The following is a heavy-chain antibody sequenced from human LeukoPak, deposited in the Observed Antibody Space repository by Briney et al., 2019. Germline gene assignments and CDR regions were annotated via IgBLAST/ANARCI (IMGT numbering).Heavy chain of an antibody. CDR3: ARDNGYRYAP. CDR1: GGSISSSY. V-gene: IGHV4-59*01. Sequence: SEPLSLTCAVSGGSISSSYWSWIRQPPGKRLEWIGDISYSWSTKYNPSLKSRVTISVDTSTNQFSLKVSSVTAADTAVYYCARDNGYRYAPWGQGTLVTVS. CDR2: ISYSWST. J-gene: IGHJ5*02. D-gene: IGHD5-18*01.